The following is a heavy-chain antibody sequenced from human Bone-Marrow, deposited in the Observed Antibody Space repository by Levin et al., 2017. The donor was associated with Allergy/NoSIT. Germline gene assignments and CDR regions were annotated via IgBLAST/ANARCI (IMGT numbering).Heavy chain of an antibody. D-gene: IGHD2-2*02. CDR3: ARGFYTRVTPRSRFSRPYYFDF. CDR1: GGSFSGSY. Sequence: SETLSLTCAVYGGSFSGSYWSWIRQPPGKGLEWIGDINDSGRTNYNPSLKSRLTISLDTSKNQFSLRLSSVTAADTAVYYCARGFYTRVTPRSRFSRPYYFDFWGQGILVTVSS. J-gene: IGHJ4*02. V-gene: IGHV4-34*01. CDR2: INDSGRT.